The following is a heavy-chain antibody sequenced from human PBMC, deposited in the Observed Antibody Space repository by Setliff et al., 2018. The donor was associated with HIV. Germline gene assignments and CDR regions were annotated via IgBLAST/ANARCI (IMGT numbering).Heavy chain of an antibody. D-gene: IGHD1-1*01. CDR1: GGSISSYY. V-gene: IGHV4-59*08. J-gene: IGHJ4*02. CDR3: ARQTTGATKVRYFDY. CDR2: IYYSGST. Sequence: SETLSLTCTVSGGSISSYYWSWIRQPPGKGLEWIGYIYYSGSTNYNPSLKSRVTISVDTSKSQFSLNLSSVTAADTAVYYCARQTTGATKVRYFDYWAQGTLVTVSS.